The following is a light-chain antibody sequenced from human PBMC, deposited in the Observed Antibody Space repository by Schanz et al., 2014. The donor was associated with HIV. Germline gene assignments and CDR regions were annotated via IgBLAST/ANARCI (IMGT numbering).Light chain of an antibody. CDR3: QQYNSYPWT. V-gene: IGKV1-16*01. CDR2: KAF. Sequence: DIQMTQSPSSLSASVGDRVTITCRASQGISNYLAWHQQKPGKAPTLLIYKAFSLETGVPSRFSGYGSGTEFTLTISSLQPDDFATYYCQQYNSYPWTFGQGTKVEIK. CDR1: QGISNY. J-gene: IGKJ1*01.